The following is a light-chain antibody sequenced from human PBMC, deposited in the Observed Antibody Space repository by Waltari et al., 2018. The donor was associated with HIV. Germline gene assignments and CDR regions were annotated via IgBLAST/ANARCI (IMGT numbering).Light chain of an antibody. CDR3: QQYGNSPLT. V-gene: IGKV3-20*01. CDR2: GAS. Sequence: EIVLTQSPGTLSLSPGERVSLPCRASQSVSSSYLAWYQQKPGQAPRLLIYGASSRATGIPRRFSGSGSGTDFTLTISRLEPEDFAVYYCQQYGNSPLTFGGGTRVEIK. J-gene: IGKJ4*01. CDR1: QSVSSSY.